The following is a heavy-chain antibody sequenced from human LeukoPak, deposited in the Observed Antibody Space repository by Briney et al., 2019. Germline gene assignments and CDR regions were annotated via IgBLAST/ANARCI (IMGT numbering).Heavy chain of an antibody. CDR1: GFTFGGAA. V-gene: IGHV3-23*01. J-gene: IGHJ4*02. D-gene: IGHD3-22*01. Sequence: GGSLRLSCAASGFTFGGAAMTWVRQAPGKGLEWVSTITGSDDRTYYADSVKGRFTISRDYSKNTLRLQMSSLRVEGTAIYYCAKGPQVGSGYHPDFWGQGTLVTVSS. CDR3: AKGPQVGSGYHPDF. CDR2: ITGSDDRT.